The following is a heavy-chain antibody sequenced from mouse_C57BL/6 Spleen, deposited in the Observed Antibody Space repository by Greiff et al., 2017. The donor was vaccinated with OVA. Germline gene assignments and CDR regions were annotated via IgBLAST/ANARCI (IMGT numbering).Heavy chain of an antibody. J-gene: IGHJ4*01. CDR2: INPSNGGT. Sequence: QVQLQQPGTELVKPGASVKLSCKASGYTFTSYWMHWVKQRPGQGLEWIGNINPSNGGTNYNEKFKSKATLTVDKSASTAYMLLSSLTSEDSAVYYCARGGLLRDYAMDYWGQGTSVTVSS. CDR3: ARGGLLRDYAMDY. V-gene: IGHV1-53*01. CDR1: GYTFTSYW. D-gene: IGHD1-1*01.